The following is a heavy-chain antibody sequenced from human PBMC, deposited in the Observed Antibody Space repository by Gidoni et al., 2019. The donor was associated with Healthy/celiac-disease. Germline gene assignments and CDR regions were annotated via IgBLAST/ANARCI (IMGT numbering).Heavy chain of an antibody. CDR1: GGPITSSSYY. CDR2: IYYSGST. Sequence: QLQLQESGPGLVKPSETLSLTCPVSGGPITSSSYYWGWLRQPPGKGLEWIGSIYYSGSTYYNPSLKSRVTISVDTSKNQFSLKLSSVTAADTAVYYCAVGGDTTVVTPFMDYWGQGTLVTVSS. V-gene: IGHV4-39*01. CDR3: AVGGDTTVVTPFMDY. D-gene: IGHD4-17*01. J-gene: IGHJ4*02.